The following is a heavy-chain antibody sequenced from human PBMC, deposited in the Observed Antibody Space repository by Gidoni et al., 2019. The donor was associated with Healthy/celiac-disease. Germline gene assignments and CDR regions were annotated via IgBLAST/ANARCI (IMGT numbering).Heavy chain of an antibody. CDR3: ARDKEGPAAAGAGANWFDP. D-gene: IGHD6-13*01. Sequence: QVQLQESGPGLVKPSQTLSLTCTVSGGSISSGSYYWSWIRQPAGKGLEWIGRIYTSGSTNYNPSLKSRVTISVDTSKNQFSLKLSSVTAADTAVYYCARDKEGPAAAGAGANWFDPWGQGTLVTVSS. J-gene: IGHJ5*02. CDR1: GGSISSGSYY. CDR2: IYTSGST. V-gene: IGHV4-61*02.